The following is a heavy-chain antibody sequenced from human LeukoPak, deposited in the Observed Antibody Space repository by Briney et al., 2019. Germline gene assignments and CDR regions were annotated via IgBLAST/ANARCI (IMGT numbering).Heavy chain of an antibody. Sequence: ASVKVSCKASGGTFSNYAISWVRQAPGQGLEWMGGIIPIFGTAHYAQNFQGRVTITADESTSTAYMELSSLRSEDTALYYCARGGVAAHNNWFDPWGQGTLVTVSS. D-gene: IGHD6-13*01. V-gene: IGHV1-69*13. CDR2: IIPIFGTA. J-gene: IGHJ5*02. CDR3: ARGGVAAHNNWFDP. CDR1: GGTFSNYA.